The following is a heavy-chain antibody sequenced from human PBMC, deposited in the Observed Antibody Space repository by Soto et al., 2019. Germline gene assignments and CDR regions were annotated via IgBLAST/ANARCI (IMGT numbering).Heavy chain of an antibody. Sequence: SETLSLTCTVSGASISGYYWSWIRKSAGKGLEWIGRIYATGTTDYNPSLKSRVMMSVDTSKKQFSLRLRSVTAADTAVYYCVRDGAKTLRDWFDPWGQGISVTVSS. D-gene: IGHD1-26*01. CDR1: GASISGYY. V-gene: IGHV4-4*07. CDR3: VRDGAKTLRDWFDP. J-gene: IGHJ5*02. CDR2: IYATGTT.